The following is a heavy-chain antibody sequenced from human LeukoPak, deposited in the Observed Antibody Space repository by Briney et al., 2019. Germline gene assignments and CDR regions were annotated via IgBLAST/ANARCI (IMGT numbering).Heavy chain of an antibody. J-gene: IGHJ4*02. CDR3: ARGRLYSSSSVLFDY. D-gene: IGHD6-13*01. CDR1: GGSFSGYY. V-gene: IGHV4-34*01. CDR2: INHSGST. Sequence: SETLSLTCAVYGGSFSGYYWSWIRQPPGKGLEWIGEINHSGSTNYNPSLKSRVTISVDTSKNQFSLKLSSVTAADTAVYYRARGRLYSSSSVLFDYWGQGTLVTVSS.